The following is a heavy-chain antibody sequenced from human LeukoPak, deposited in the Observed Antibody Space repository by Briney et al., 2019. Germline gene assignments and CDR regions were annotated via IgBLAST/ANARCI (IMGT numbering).Heavy chain of an antibody. CDR3: ARDSSTYYFDY. J-gene: IGHJ4*02. CDR1: GFTFSSYS. CDR2: ISSSSSYI. Sequence: GGSLRLSCAASGFTFSSYSMNWVRQAPGKGLEWVSSISSSSSYIYYEDSVKGRFTISRDNAKNSLYLQMNSLRAEDTAVYYCARDSSTYYFDYWGQGTLVTVSS. D-gene: IGHD2-2*01. V-gene: IGHV3-21*01.